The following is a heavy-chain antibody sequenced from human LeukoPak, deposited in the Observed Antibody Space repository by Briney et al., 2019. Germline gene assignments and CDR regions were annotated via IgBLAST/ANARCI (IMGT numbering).Heavy chain of an antibody. CDR3: ARDWSYGLFYFDY. V-gene: IGHV3-21*01. Sequence: PGGSLRLSCAASGFTFSSYWMNWVRQAPGKGLEWVSSISSSSSYIYYADSVKGRFTISRDNAKNSLYLQMNSLRAEDTAVYYCARDWSYGLFYFDYWGQGTLVTVSS. D-gene: IGHD5-18*01. CDR2: ISSSSSYI. J-gene: IGHJ4*02. CDR1: GFTFSSYW.